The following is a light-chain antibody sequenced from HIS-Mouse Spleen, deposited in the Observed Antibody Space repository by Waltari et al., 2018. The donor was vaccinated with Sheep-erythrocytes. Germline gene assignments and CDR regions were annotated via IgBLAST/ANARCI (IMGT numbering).Light chain of an antibody. J-gene: IGLJ1*01. CDR1: ALPKKY. CDR3: YSTDSSGNHRV. Sequence: SYELTQPPSVSVSPGQTARSTCPGAALPKKYAYWYQQKSGQAPVLVIYEDSKRPSGIPERFSGSSSGTMATLTISGAQVEDEADYYCYSTDSSGNHRVFGTGTKVTVL. V-gene: IGLV3-10*01. CDR2: EDS.